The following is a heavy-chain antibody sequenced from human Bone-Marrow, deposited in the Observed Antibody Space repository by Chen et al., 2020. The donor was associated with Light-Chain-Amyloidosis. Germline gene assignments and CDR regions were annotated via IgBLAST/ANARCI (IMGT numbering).Heavy chain of an antibody. Sequence: QVQLVESGGGVVQPGKSLRLSCAAAGFTFRTYGMHWVRQAPGKGLEWVALISYDGNNQYYSDSVKGRFTISRDNSKNTVYLQMNSLRLEDTALYYCAKDLKTYGDYDYYYYGLDVWGQGTAVTVSS. J-gene: IGHJ6*02. CDR2: ISYDGNNQ. CDR1: GFTFRTYG. D-gene: IGHD4-17*01. CDR3: AKDLKTYGDYDYYYYGLDV. V-gene: IGHV3-30*18.